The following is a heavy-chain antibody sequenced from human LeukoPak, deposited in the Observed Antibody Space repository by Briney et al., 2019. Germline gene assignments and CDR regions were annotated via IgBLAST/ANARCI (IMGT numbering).Heavy chain of an antibody. V-gene: IGHV3-33*01. J-gene: IGHJ6*02. CDR2: IWYDGSNR. CDR1: GFTFSSYE. Sequence: GGSLRLSCAASGFTFSSYEMNWVRQAPGKGLEWVALIWYDGSNRYYVDSVKGRFTISRDNSKKTVYLQMNSLRAEDTAVYYCARDPYSSTWSYGMDVWGQGTTVTVSS. CDR3: ARDPYSSTWSYGMDV. D-gene: IGHD6-13*01.